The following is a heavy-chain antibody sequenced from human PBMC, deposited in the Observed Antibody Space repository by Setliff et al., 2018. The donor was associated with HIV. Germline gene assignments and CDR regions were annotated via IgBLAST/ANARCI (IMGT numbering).Heavy chain of an antibody. Sequence: SETLSLTCIVSGASISSQYWSWIRQPAGKGLEWIGRVYSSGNTNYNPSFKSRVTMSVDTSKNQFSLNLNSVTAADTAVYYCVRTLSTMVKTGGYYDYYYMDVWGKGTTVTVSS. CDR2: VYSSGNT. J-gene: IGHJ6*03. V-gene: IGHV4-4*07. CDR1: GASISSQY. D-gene: IGHD3-10*01. CDR3: VRTLSTMVKTGGYYDYYYMDV.